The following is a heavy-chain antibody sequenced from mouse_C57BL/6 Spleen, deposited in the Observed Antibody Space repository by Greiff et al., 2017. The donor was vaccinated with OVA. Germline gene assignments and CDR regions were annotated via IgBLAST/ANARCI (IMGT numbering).Heavy chain of an antibody. CDR2: IYPGSGST. CDR3: ASKYDYDGWFAY. D-gene: IGHD2-4*01. V-gene: IGHV1-55*01. CDR1: GYTFTSYW. Sequence: VQLQQPGAELVKPGASVKMSCKASGYTFTSYWITWVKQRPGQGLEWIGDIYPGSGSTNYNEKFKSKATLTVDTSSSTAYMQLSSLTSEDSAVYYCASKYDYDGWFAYWGQGTLVTVSA. J-gene: IGHJ3*01.